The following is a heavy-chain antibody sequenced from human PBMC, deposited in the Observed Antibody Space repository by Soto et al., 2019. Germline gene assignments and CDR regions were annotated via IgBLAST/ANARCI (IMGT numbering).Heavy chain of an antibody. CDR2: ISGSGGSP. J-gene: IGHJ4*02. Sequence: VGSLRLSCAASGFSFRTYTMSWVRRAPGKGLEWVSAISGSGGSPSYADSVQGRFTISRDNPKKTLYLQMNSLRAEDTAVYYCEKARCTTSNCYVPDYWGQGTLVTVSS. V-gene: IGHV3-23*01. D-gene: IGHD2-8*01. CDR3: EKARCTTSNCYVPDY. CDR1: GFSFRTYT.